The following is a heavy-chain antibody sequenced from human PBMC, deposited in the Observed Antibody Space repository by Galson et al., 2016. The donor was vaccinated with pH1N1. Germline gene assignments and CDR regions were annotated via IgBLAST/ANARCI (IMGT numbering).Heavy chain of an antibody. CDR1: GFTFSSYA. J-gene: IGHJ4*02. CDR2: ISGSGGYT. CDR3: ARVRSSGYNYAQQFVD. Sequence: SLRLSCAASGFTFSSYAMSWVRQAPGKGLEWVSAISGSGGYTYFADSVQGRFTISRDSSKNPLYLQMNNLRPEDTAFYYCARVRSSGYNYAQQFVDWGQGTLVTVSS. D-gene: IGHD5-18*01. V-gene: IGHV3-23*01.